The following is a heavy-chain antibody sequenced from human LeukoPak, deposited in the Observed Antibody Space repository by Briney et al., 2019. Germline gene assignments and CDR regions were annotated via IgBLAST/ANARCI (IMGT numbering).Heavy chain of an antibody. V-gene: IGHV4-59*12. CDR3: ASSTVVTSEYAFDI. J-gene: IGHJ3*02. D-gene: IGHD2-15*01. CDR1: GGSISSYY. CDR2: IYYSGST. Sequence: SETLSLTCTVSGGSISSYYWSWIRQPPGKGLEWIGYIYYSGSTNYNPSLKSRVTISVDTSKNQFSLKLSSVTAADTAVYYCASSTVVTSEYAFDIWGQGTMVTVSS.